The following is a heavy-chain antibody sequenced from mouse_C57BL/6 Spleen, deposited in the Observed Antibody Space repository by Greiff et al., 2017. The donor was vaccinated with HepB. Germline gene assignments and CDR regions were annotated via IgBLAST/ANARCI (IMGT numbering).Heavy chain of an antibody. V-gene: IGHV1-54*01. D-gene: IGHD1-1*01. CDR3: ARSENSVVALDY. CDR1: GYAFTNYL. CDR2: INPGSGGT. Sequence: VQVVESGAELVRPGPSVKVSCKASGYAFTNYLIEWVKQRPGQGLEWIGVINPGSGGTNYNEKFKGKATLTADKSSSTAYMQLSSLTSEDSAVYFCARSENSVVALDYWGQGTTLTVSS. J-gene: IGHJ2*01.